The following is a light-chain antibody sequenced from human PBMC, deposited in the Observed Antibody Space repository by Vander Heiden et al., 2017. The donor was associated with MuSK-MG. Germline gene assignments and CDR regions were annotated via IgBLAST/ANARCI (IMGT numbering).Light chain of an antibody. V-gene: IGLV3-21*01. J-gene: IGLJ1*01. Sequence: SYVLTQPPSVSVAPGQTARISCGGNNIGRKSAHWYHQKPVQSPVLVIYYDSARPSGSPDRFSGSNSGNTATLTISEVEAGDEAAYYCQVWDSSSDHPGVFGSGTKVTVL. CDR3: QVWDSSSDHPGV. CDR2: YDS. CDR1: NIGRKS.